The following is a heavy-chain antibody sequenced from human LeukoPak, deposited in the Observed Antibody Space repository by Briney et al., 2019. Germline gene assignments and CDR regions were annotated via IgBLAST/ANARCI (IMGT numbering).Heavy chain of an antibody. CDR1: GGSISSSNYY. CDR3: ATAGPVAVAGTDYFDS. J-gene: IGHJ4*02. V-gene: IGHV4-61*01. Sequence: SETLSLTCTVSGGSISSSNYYWSWIRQPPGKGLEWIGYIYYIGNTNYNPSLKSRVTMSVDTSRNQVSLKLSSVTAADTAVYYCATAGPVAVAGTDYFDSWGQGTLVTVSS. D-gene: IGHD6-19*01. CDR2: IYYIGNT.